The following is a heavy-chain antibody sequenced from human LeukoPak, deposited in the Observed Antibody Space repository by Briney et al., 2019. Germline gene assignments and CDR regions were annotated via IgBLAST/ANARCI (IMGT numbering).Heavy chain of an antibody. CDR3: AKDMFEVGACSTASCYTSLPFLDC. J-gene: IGHJ4*02. CDR2: ISGSGDGT. V-gene: IGHV3-23*01. Sequence: GGSLRLSCAASEFTFSKYAMSWVRQAPGKGLEWVSTISGSGDGTYYADSVKGRFTISRDNSKNTLYMQMNSLRAEDTAVYYCAKDMFEVGACSTASCYTSLPFLDCWSQGNLVIVSS. CDR1: EFTFSKYA. D-gene: IGHD2-2*02.